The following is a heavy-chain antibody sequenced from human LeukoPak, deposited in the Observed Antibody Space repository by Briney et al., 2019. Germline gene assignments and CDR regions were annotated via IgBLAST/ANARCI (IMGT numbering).Heavy chain of an antibody. D-gene: IGHD3-22*01. J-gene: IGHJ4*02. CDR2: VYYRVTS. Sequence: SETLSLTCTVSGDSISSSSYSWAWIRQPPGKGLGWLATVYYRVTSYSNPSLRSRVSISLDASQNQLSLRVTSVTAADTAVYYCARGLRYYDSRDRFDFWGQGALVTVSS. V-gene: IGHV4-39*07. CDR1: GDSISSSSYS. CDR3: ARGLRYYDSRDRFDF.